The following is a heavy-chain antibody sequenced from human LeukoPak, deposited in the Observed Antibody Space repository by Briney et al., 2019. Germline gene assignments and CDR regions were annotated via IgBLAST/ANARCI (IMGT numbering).Heavy chain of an antibody. Sequence: PSETLSLTCAVSGYSISRGYSWGWIRQPPGKGLEWIGNIYHSESTHYNPSPKSRVTISPDTPKNQFSLKLSSVTAADTAVYYCARFDHVWETHGMDAFDLWGQGTMVTVSS. D-gene: IGHD3-16*01. CDR3: ARFDHVWETHGMDAFDL. J-gene: IGHJ3*01. V-gene: IGHV4-38-2*01. CDR1: GYSISRGYS. CDR2: IYHSEST.